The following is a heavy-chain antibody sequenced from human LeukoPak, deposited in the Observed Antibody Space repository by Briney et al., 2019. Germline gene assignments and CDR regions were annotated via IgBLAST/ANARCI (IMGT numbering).Heavy chain of an antibody. CDR2: ISGNGGST. J-gene: IGHJ6*03. CDR1: GFTFSSYR. CDR3: AKVVVGTVIVVASSNFYYYYMDV. D-gene: IGHD3-22*01. V-gene: IGHV3-23*01. Sequence: GGSLRLSCAASGFTFSSYRMYWVRQAPGKGLVWVSAISGNGGSTYYADSVKGRFTISRDNSNNTLYLQMNSLRAEDTAVYYCAKVVVGTVIVVASSNFYYYYMDVWGKGTTVTISS.